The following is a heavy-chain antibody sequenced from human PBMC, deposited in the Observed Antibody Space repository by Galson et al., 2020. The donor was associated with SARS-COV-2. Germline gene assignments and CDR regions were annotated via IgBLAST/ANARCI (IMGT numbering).Heavy chain of an antibody. CDR3: ARSQGSSGTTSLDF. CDR2: IYYRGST. Sequence: SETLSLTCTVSGGSISSSSYYWGWIRQPPGKGLECIGSIYYRGSTYNNPSLKSRVSISVDTSKNQFSLKLTSVTAADTAVYYCARSQGSSGTTSLDFWGQGTLLTVSS. CDR1: GGSISSSSYY. V-gene: IGHV4-39*01. J-gene: IGHJ4*02. D-gene: IGHD6-13*01.